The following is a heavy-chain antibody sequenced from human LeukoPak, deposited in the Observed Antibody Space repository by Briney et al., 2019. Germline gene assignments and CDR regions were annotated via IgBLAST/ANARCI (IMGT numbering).Heavy chain of an antibody. V-gene: IGHV3-23*01. CDR1: GFTFSSYA. CDR2: ISGSGGST. J-gene: IGHJ4*02. Sequence: PGGSLRLSCAASGFTFSSYAMSWVRQAPGKGLEWVSAISGSGGSTYYADSVKGHFPISRDNSKNTLYLQMNSLRAEDTAVYYCAKDKWSLYYFDYWGQGTLVTVSS. CDR3: AKDKWSLYYFDY. D-gene: IGHD2-15*01.